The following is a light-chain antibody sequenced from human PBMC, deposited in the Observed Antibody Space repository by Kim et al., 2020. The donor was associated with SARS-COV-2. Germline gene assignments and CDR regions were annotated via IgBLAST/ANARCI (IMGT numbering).Light chain of an antibody. Sequence: GQSITISCTGTSSDVGYYNYGSWYQQHPGKAPKFMIYDVSNRPSGVSNRFSGSKSGNTASLTISGLQAEDEADYYCSSYSSSSTWVFGGGTQLTVL. CDR2: DVS. V-gene: IGLV2-14*03. CDR1: SSDVGYYNY. CDR3: SSYSSSSTWV. J-gene: IGLJ3*02.